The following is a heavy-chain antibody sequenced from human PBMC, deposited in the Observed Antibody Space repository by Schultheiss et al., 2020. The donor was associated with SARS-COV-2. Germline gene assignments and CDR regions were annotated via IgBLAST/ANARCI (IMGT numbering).Heavy chain of an antibody. V-gene: IGHV3-30*04. J-gene: IGHJ6*02. CDR2: ISYDGSNK. D-gene: IGHD3-10*01. CDR3: VRNDRELLSGTYYQWGMDV. Sequence: GESLKISCAASGFTFSSYAMHWVRQAPGKGLEWVAVISYDGSNKYYADSVKGRFIISRDNAKSSLYLQMDSLRAEDTAVYYCVRNDRELLSGTYYQWGMDVWGQGTTVTVSS. CDR1: GFTFSSYA.